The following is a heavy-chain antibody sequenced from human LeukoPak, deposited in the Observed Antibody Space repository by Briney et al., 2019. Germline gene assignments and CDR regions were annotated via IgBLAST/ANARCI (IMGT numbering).Heavy chain of an antibody. Sequence: PGRSLRLSCAASGFTFSTYGMYWVRQAPGKGLDWVAVIWYDGSNKYYADSVKGRFTISRDNSKNTLYLQMNCLRAEDTAVYYCAKDSNPAGYYYMDVWGKGTTVTVSS. CDR3: AKDSNPAGYYYMDV. CDR2: IWYDGSNK. CDR1: GFTFSTYG. D-gene: IGHD1-14*01. V-gene: IGHV3-33*06. J-gene: IGHJ6*03.